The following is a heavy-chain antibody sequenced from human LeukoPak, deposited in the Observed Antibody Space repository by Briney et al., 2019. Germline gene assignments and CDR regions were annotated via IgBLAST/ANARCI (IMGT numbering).Heavy chain of an antibody. CDR3: ARDGCSSTSCYEYYYYYMDV. Sequence: GGSLRLSCAASGFTFSSYSMNWDRQAPGKGLEWVSSISSSSSYIYYADSVKGRFTISRDNAKNSLYLQMNSLRAEDTAVYYCARDGCSSTSCYEYYYYYMDVWGKGTTVTVSS. CDR1: GFTFSSYS. D-gene: IGHD2-2*01. J-gene: IGHJ6*03. V-gene: IGHV3-21*04. CDR2: ISSSSSYI.